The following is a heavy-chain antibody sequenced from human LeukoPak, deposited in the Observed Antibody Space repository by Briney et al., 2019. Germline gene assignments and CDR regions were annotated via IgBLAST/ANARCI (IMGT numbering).Heavy chain of an antibody. CDR2: ISYDGSNK. V-gene: IGHV3-30*03. CDR1: GFTFSSYG. CDR3: ATTPPRPSIAAAGTAWRDY. J-gene: IGHJ4*02. Sequence: GGSLRLSCAASGFTFSSYGMHRVRQAPSKGLEWVAVISYDGSNKYYADSVKGRFTISRDNSKNTLYLQINSLRAEDTAVYYCATTPPRPSIAAAGTAWRDYWGQGTLVTVSS. D-gene: IGHD6-13*01.